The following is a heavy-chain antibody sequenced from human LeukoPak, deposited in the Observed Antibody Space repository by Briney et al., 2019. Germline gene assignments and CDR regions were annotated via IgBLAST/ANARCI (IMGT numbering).Heavy chain of an antibody. Sequence: SGGSLRLSCAASGFTFSSHGMHWVRQAPGKGLEWVAFIHFDGSTKYSGDPVKGRFTVSRDNSKNTLYLQMNSLRPEDTAVYYCAKDQCTRTSCDGYPGHWGQGTLVTVSS. J-gene: IGHJ4*02. V-gene: IGHV3-30*02. CDR3: AKDQCTRTSCDGYPGH. D-gene: IGHD2-2*01. CDR2: IHFDGSTK. CDR1: GFTFSSHG.